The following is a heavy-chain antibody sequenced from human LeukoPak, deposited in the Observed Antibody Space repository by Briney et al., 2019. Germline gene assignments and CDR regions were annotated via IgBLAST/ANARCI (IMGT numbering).Heavy chain of an antibody. D-gene: IGHD6-19*01. J-gene: IGHJ3*02. CDR2: ISADNGNT. CDR3: ARDVVGYSSSDAFDI. Sequence: VASVKVSCKASGYTFTSYGISWVRQAPGQGLEWMGWISADNGNTNYAQKLQGRVTMTTDTSTSTAYMELRSLRSDDTAVYYCARDVVGYSSSDAFDIWGQGTMVTVSS. V-gene: IGHV1-18*01. CDR1: GYTFTSYG.